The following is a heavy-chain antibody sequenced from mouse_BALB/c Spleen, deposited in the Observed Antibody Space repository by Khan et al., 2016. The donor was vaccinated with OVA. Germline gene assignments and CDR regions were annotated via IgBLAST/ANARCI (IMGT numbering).Heavy chain of an antibody. CDR3: TRLAYYYNSEGFAY. V-gene: IGHV5-6*01. CDR1: GYTFSTYG. J-gene: IGHJ3*01. CDR2: ISSGGSYT. D-gene: IGHD1-1*02. Sequence: EVELVESGGDLVKPGGSLKLSCAASGYTFSTYGMSWVRQTPDKRLEWVATISSGGSYTNYEDSVKGRFTISRDNAKSTIYLQMSSLKSEDTAMNYCTRLAYYYNSEGFAYWGQGTLVTVSA.